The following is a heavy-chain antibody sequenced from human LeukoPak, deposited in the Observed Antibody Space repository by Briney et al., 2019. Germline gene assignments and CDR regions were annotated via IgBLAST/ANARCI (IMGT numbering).Heavy chain of an antibody. CDR1: GGTFSSYA. CDR3: ARDAVDTAMVTPFDY. J-gene: IGHJ4*02. Sequence: ASVKVSCKASGGTFSSYAISWVRQAPGQGLEWMGWISAYNGNTNYAQKLQGRVTMTTDTSTSTAYMELRSLRSDDTAVYYCARDAVDTAMVTPFDYWGQGTLVTVSS. CDR2: ISAYNGNT. D-gene: IGHD5-18*01. V-gene: IGHV1-18*01.